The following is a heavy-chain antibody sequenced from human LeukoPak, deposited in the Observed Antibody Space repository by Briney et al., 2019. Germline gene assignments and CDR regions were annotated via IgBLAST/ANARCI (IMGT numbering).Heavy chain of an antibody. D-gene: IGHD3-22*01. CDR3: ARAYYYDSSGYYLAYYMDV. V-gene: IGHV4-59*11. CDR1: GGSISSHY. J-gene: IGHJ6*03. Sequence: SETLSLTCTVSGGSISSHYWSWIWQPPGKGLEWIGYIYYSGSTNYNPSLKSRVTISVDTSKNQFSLELSSVTAADTAVYYCARAYYYDSSGYYLAYYMDVWGKGTTVTVSS. CDR2: IYYSGST.